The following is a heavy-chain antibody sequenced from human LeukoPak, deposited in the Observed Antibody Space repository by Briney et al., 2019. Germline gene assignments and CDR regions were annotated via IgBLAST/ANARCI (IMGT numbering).Heavy chain of an antibody. D-gene: IGHD2-15*01. J-gene: IGHJ2*01. V-gene: IGHV4-59*01. CDR2: IYYSGST. CDR3: ARGAATYWYFDL. Sequence: PSETLSLTCTVSGGSISSYYWSWIRQPPGKGLEWIGYIYYSGSTNYNPSLKSRVTISVDTSKNRFSLKLSSVTAADTAVYYCARGAATYWYFDLWGRGTLVTVSS. CDR1: GGSISSYY.